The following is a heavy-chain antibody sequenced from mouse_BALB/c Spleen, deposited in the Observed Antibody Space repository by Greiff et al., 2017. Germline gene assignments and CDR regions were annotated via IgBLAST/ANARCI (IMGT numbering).Heavy chain of an antibody. V-gene: IGHV2-2*02. CDR3: AIYGNYVRFAY. D-gene: IGHD2-1*01. J-gene: IGHJ3*01. CDR1: GFSLTSYG. Sequence: VQLQQSGPGLVQPSQSLSITCTVSGFSLTSYGVHWVRQSPGKGLEWLGVIWSGGSTDYNAAFISRLSISKDNSKSQVFFKMNSLQANDTAIYYCAIYGNYVRFAYWGQGTLVTVSA. CDR2: IWSGGST.